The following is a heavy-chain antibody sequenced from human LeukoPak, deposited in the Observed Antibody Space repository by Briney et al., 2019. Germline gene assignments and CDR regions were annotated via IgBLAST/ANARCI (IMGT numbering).Heavy chain of an antibody. CDR2: ISSSGSTI. D-gene: IGHD3-22*01. CDR3: ARSKLLRKLIWFDP. J-gene: IGHJ5*02. CDR1: GFTFSDYY. V-gene: IGHV3-11*01. Sequence: PGGSLRLSCAASGFTFSDYYMSWIRQAPGKGLERGSYISSSGSTIYYADSVKGRFTISRDNPKNSLYLQMNSLRAEDTAVYYCARSKLLRKLIWFDPWGQGTLVTVSS.